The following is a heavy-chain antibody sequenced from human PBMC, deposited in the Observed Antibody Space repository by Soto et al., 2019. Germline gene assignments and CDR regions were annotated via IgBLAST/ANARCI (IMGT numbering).Heavy chain of an antibody. V-gene: IGHV4-31*03. J-gene: IGHJ4*02. CDR3: LACGYSYVIDY. Sequence: TSETLSLTCTGSGGSIRSGRYYWSWIRQHPGKGLEWIGYIYYSGSTYYNPSLKSRLTISVDTSKNQFSLKLSSVTAADTAVYYCLACGYSYVIDYWGLGTLVTVSS. CDR2: IYYSGST. D-gene: IGHD5-18*01. CDR1: GGSIRSGRYY.